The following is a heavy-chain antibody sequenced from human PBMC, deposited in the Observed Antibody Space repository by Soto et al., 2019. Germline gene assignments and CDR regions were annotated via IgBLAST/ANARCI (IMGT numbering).Heavy chain of an antibody. J-gene: IGHJ6*02. CDR3: ARDIKIAAAIRGYYGMDV. D-gene: IGHD6-13*01. CDR2: IYNEFT. V-gene: IGHV3-66*01. Sequence: GGSLRLSCVASGFSVTDIYMNWVRQAPGKGLERVSVIYNEFTDYADSVRGRFSISTDNSKNALYLQMNSLRAEDTAVYYCARDIKIAAAIRGYYGMDVWGQGTTVTVSS. CDR1: GFSVTDIY.